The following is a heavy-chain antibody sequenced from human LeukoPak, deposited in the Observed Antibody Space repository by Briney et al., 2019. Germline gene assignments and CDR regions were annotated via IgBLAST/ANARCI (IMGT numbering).Heavy chain of an antibody. D-gene: IGHD3-22*01. CDR3: ASFQYHYESSSRYMDV. V-gene: IGHV4-59*01. CDR2: IYYSGST. J-gene: IGHJ6*03. Sequence: SSETLSLTCTVSGGFISSYYWSWIRQPPGKGLEWIGYIYYSGSTNYNPSLKSRVTISVDTSKNQFSLKLSSVTAADTAVYYCASFQYHYESSSRYMDVWGKGTTVTVSS. CDR1: GGFISSYY.